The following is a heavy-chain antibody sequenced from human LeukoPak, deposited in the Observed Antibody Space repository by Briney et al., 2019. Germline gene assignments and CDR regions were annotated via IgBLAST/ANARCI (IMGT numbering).Heavy chain of an antibody. D-gene: IGHD3-10*01. CDR2: LFTDYSA. V-gene: IGHV3-66*01. CDR1: GITVSSYF. Sequence: AAGSLRLSCAASGITVSSYFMYWVRQAPGKGLQCVSVLFTDYSAYYADSAKGRFTISRDNSKNTLYLQMDSLRVEDTAVYYCVLDYSGSGSYYRDYWGQGTLVTVPS. J-gene: IGHJ4*02. CDR3: VLDYSGSGSYYRDY.